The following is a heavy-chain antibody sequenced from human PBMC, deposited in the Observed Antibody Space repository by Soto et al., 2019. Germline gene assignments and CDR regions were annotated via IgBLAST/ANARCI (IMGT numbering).Heavy chain of an antibody. J-gene: IGHJ5*02. D-gene: IGHD2-15*01. CDR3: ALRLVADLLGNHFDP. CDR2: MFSNDEK. CDR1: GLLLNNDGLG. V-gene: IGHV2-26*01. Sequence: SGPTLVNPTETLTLTCTVSGLLLNNDGLGVSWIRQPPGKALEWLAHMFSNDEKSYNTSLXSRLTISKDTSGSQVVLTMTNMDPLDSATYYCALRLVADLLGNHFDPWGQGILVTVSS.